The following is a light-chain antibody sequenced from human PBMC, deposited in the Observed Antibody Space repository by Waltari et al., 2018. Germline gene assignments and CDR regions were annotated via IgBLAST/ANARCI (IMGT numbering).Light chain of an antibody. Sequence: DIVVTQSPLYLPVTPGEPASISCRSSQSLLHRNGNNYLVWYLQKPGQSPQLLIYLGSSRASGVPDRFSGSGSGTDFTLRISRVEAEDVGVYYCMQSLQSLWTFGPGTKVEIK. V-gene: IGKV2-28*01. CDR3: MQSLQSLWT. CDR1: QSLLHRNGNNY. CDR2: LGS. J-gene: IGKJ1*01.